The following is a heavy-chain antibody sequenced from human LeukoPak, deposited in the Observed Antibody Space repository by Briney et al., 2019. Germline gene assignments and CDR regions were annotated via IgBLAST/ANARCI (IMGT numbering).Heavy chain of an antibody. CDR3: ARATRGYGDYDY. V-gene: IGHV1-18*01. CDR2: ISAYNGNT. D-gene: IGHD4-17*01. J-gene: IGHJ4*02. Sequence: ASVKVSCKASGYTFTSYGISWVRQAPGQGLELMGWISAYNGNTNYAQNLQGRVTMTTDTSTSTAYMELRSLRSDDTAVYYCARATRGYGDYDYWGQGTPVTVSS. CDR1: GYTFTSYG.